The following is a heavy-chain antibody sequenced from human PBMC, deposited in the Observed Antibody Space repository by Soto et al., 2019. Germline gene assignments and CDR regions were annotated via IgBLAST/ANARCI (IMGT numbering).Heavy chain of an antibody. V-gene: IGHV4-31*03. J-gene: IGHJ4*02. CDR1: GGSIRSGGNS. CDR3: ARGVLRTFDY. CDR2: IYYSGST. Sequence: QVQLQESGPGLVKPSQTLSLTCTVSGGSIRSGGNSWSWIRQHSGKGLEWIGYIYYSGSTYYNPSIQSRLTISLDTSKNQFSLKLSSVTAADTAVYYCARGVLRTFDYWGQGTLVTVSS.